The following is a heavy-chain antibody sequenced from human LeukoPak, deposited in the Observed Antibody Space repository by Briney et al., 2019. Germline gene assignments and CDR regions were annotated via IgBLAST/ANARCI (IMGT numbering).Heavy chain of an antibody. Sequence: GASVTVSCKASGYTFTGYYMHWVRQAPGQGLEWMGWINPNSGGTNYAQKFQGRVTMTRDTSISTAYMELSRLRSDDTAVYYCARDHGGRDIVVVPAAKFRAFDIWGQGTMVTVSS. CDR1: GYTFTGYY. D-gene: IGHD2-2*01. V-gene: IGHV1-2*02. CDR3: ARDHGGRDIVVVPAAKFRAFDI. J-gene: IGHJ3*02. CDR2: INPNSGGT.